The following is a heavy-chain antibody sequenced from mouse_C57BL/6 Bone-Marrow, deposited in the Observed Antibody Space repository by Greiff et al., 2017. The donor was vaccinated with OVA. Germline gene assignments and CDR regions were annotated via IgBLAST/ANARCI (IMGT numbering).Heavy chain of an antibody. Sequence: VQLQQPGAELVMPGASVKLSCKASGYTFTSYWMHWVKQRPGQGLEWIGEIDPSDSYTNYNQKFKGKSTLTVDKSSSTAYMQLSSLTSEDSAVYYCARSYTTVVATRYYFDYRGQGTTLTVSS. CDR3: ARSYTTVVATRYYFDY. J-gene: IGHJ2*01. D-gene: IGHD1-1*01. V-gene: IGHV1-69*01. CDR2: IDPSDSYT. CDR1: GYTFTSYW.